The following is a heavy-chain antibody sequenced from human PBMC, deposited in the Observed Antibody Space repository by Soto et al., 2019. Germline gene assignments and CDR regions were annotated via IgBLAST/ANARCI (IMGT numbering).Heavy chain of an antibody. V-gene: IGHV3-43*01. CDR2: ISWAGGGT. CDR3: AKESTAYSTGPWRFDC. CDR1: GFTFEDYT. J-gene: IGHJ4*02. Sequence: PGGSLRLSCAASGFTFEDYTMHWVRQAPGEGLEWVSLISWAGGGTYYADSVKGRFTMSRDNTKNSLYLQMNSLRIEDTALYYCAKESTAYSTGPWRFDCWGRGTLVTVSS. D-gene: IGHD5-18*01.